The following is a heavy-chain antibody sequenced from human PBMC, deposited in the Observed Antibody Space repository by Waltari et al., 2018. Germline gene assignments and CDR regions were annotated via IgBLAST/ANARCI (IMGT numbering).Heavy chain of an antibody. CDR3: AKGKRAPDY. CDR2: INQDGSEK. CDR1: GFTFSGSW. V-gene: IGHV3-7*01. Sequence: DVQLVESGGDLVQPGESLRLSCAVLGFTFSGSWMGWVRRAPGKGLEWVANINQDGSEKYYVDSVMGRFSISRDNAKNSLFLQMNSLRAEDTAVYYCAKGKRAPDYWGQGTLVTVSS. J-gene: IGHJ4*02.